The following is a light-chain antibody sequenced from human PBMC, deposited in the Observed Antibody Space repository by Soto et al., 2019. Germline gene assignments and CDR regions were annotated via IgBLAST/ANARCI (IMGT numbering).Light chain of an antibody. CDR2: AAS. J-gene: IGKJ4*01. CDR1: QGISSY. CDR3: QQYYSYPLT. Sequence: IRMTQSPSSFSASTGDRVTITCRASQGISSYLAWYQQKPGKAPKLLIYAASTLQSGVPSRFSGSGSGTDFTLTISCLQSEDFATYYCQQYYSYPLTFGGGTKVDIK. V-gene: IGKV1-8*01.